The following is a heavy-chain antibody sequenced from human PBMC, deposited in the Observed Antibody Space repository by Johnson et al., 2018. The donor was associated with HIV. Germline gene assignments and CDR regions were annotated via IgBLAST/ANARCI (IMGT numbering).Heavy chain of an antibody. CDR1: GFTFSSYA. CDR3: ASQHRSKKRGSSGYSRDDAFDI. J-gene: IGHJ3*02. V-gene: IGHV3-30*04. D-gene: IGHD3-22*01. CDR2: ISYDGSNK. Sequence: QVQLVESGGGLVQPGGSLRLSCAASGFTFSSYAMHWVRQAPGKGLEWVAVISYDGSNKYYADSVKGRVTISRDNSKNTLSLQMSSLRVEDTAVYYCASQHRSKKRGSSGYSRDDAFDIWGQGTMVTVSS.